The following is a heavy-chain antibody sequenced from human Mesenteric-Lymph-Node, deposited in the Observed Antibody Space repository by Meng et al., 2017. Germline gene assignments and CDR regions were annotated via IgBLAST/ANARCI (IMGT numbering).Heavy chain of an antibody. V-gene: IGHV1-18*04. CDR1: GYTFTNYG. CDR3: AKTPTTSWVGGWFNP. J-gene: IGHJ5*02. CDR2: VSSFNGDT. Sequence: QVSLVQSGVEVKKPGASVKVSCKASGYTFTNYGITWVRQAPGQGLEWMGWVSSFNGDTNYAPKFQGRVTMTTDRSTTTAYMELRSLTSEDTAVYYCAKTPTTSWVGGWFNPWGQGTLVTVSS. D-gene: IGHD2-2*01.